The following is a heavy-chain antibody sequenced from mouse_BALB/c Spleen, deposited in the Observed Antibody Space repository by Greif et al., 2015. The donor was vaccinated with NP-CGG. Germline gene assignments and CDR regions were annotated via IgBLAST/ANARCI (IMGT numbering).Heavy chain of an antibody. CDR1: GFNIKDTY. Sequence: EVKLMESGAELVKPGASVKLSCTASGFNIKDTYMHWVKQRPEQGLEWIGRIDPANGNTKYDPKFQGKATITADTSSNTAYPQLSSLTSEDTAVYYCARKLGRGLYFDYWGQGTTLTVSS. CDR2: IDPANGNT. J-gene: IGHJ2*01. CDR3: ARKLGRGLYFDY. D-gene: IGHD4-1*01. V-gene: IGHV14-3*02.